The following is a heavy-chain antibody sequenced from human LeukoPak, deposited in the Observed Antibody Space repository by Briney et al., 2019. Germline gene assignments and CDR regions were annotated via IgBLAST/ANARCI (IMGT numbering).Heavy chain of an antibody. CDR3: ARAEKAVIGTLDS. CDR1: GDSISNYY. Sequence: PSETLSLTCTVSGDSISNYYWSWIRQSPGKELEWIGYMYNRGSTIYNPSLKSRVTISTDTSKNQFSLRLTSVTAADTAVYYCARAEKAVIGTLDSWGQGTLITVSS. D-gene: IGHD2-21*01. J-gene: IGHJ4*02. V-gene: IGHV4-59*01. CDR2: MYNRGST.